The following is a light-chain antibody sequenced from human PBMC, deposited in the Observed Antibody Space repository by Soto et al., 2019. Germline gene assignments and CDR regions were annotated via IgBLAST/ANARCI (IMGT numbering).Light chain of an antibody. V-gene: IGKV1-8*01. J-gene: IGKJ5*01. Sequence: AIRMSQSPSSFSASTGDRVSITCRATQDIGTYLAWYQQIPGKAPKLLIYDASTLQTGVPSRFSGSGSGTDFTLTISSLQPDDSATYYCQRYNGTFGQGTRLEIK. CDR3: QRYNGT. CDR2: DAS. CDR1: QDIGTY.